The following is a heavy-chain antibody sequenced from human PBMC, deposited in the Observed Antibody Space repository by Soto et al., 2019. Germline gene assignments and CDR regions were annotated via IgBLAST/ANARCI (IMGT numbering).Heavy chain of an antibody. CDR1: GFTFSSYA. CDR2: ISGSGGST. J-gene: IGHJ4*02. CDR3: AKDGWDALQYSSSWYRGWAFGTLSSYGDY. V-gene: IGHV3-23*01. Sequence: EVQLLESGGGLVQPGGSLRLSCAASGFTFSSYAMSWVRQAPGKGLEWVSAISGSGGSTYYADSVKGRFTISRDNSKNTLFLQMNSLRPDDTAVYYCAKDGWDALQYSSSWYRGWAFGTLSSYGDYWGQGTLVIVSS. D-gene: IGHD6-13*01.